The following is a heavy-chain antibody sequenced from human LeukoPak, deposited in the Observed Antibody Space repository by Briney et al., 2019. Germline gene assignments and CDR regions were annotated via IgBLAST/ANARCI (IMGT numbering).Heavy chain of an antibody. CDR3: ARDRTGKFDY. CDR1: GGTFSSYA. Sequence: GAAVKVSCKASGGTFSSYAISWVQQAPGQGLEWMGGIIPIFGTANYAQKFQGRVTITTDESTSTAYMELSSLRSEDTAVYYCARDRTGKFDYWGQGTLVTVSS. J-gene: IGHJ4*02. CDR2: IIPIFGTA. V-gene: IGHV1-69*05. D-gene: IGHD1/OR15-1a*01.